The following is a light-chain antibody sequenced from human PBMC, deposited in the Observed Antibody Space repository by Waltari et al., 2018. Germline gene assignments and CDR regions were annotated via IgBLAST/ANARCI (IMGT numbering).Light chain of an antibody. J-gene: IGLJ2*01. CDR3: QAWDSNVV. CDR1: KLGDKY. CDR2: QDS. V-gene: IGLV3-1*01. Sequence: SYELTQPPSVSVSPGQTASIPCSGDKLGDKYACWYQQKPGQSPVLVIYQDSKRPSGIPERFSGSNSGNTATLTISGTQAMDEADYYCQAWDSNVVFGGGTKLTVL.